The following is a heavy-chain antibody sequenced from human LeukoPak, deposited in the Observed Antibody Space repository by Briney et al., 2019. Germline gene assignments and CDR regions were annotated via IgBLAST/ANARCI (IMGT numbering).Heavy chain of an antibody. Sequence: ASVKVSCKASGYTFTSYAISWVRQAPGQGLEWMGGIIPIFGTANYAQKFQGRVTITADESTSTAYMELSSLRSEDTAVYYCERDRYYDILTGYQNWFDPWGQGILVTVSS. CDR3: ERDRYYDILTGYQNWFDP. CDR2: IIPIFGTA. J-gene: IGHJ5*02. CDR1: GYTFTSYA. V-gene: IGHV1-69*13. D-gene: IGHD3-9*01.